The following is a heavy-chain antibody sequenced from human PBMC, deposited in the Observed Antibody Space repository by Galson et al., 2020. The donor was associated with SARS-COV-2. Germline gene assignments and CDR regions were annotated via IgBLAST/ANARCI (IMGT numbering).Heavy chain of an antibody. CDR3: ARLHYGEYAPEAFDI. D-gene: IGHD4-17*01. CDR1: APSISTGSYP. CDR2: IPPSRGP. J-gene: IGHJ3*02. V-gene: IGHV4-30-2*01. Sequence: SKTLSITCAASAPSISTGSYPCTWLRPPPRKGLECLGSIPPSRGPYYNPSLKSRVTISGGRSKTQFSLRLSSVTAADTAVYYCARLHYGEYAPEAFDIWGPGTRVTVAS.